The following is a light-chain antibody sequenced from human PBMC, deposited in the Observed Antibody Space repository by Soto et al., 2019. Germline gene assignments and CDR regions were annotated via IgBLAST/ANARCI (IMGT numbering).Light chain of an antibody. CDR3: AGWDDSLSGVV. J-gene: IGLJ2*01. V-gene: IGLV2-8*01. Sequence: QSALTQPPSASGSPGQSVTISCTGTSTDVYGSNFVSWYQQHPGKAPKLMIYEVTKRPSGVPDRFSGSKSGTSASLAISGLRSEDEADYYCAGWDDSLSGVVFGGGTKLTVL. CDR2: EVT. CDR1: STDVYGSNF.